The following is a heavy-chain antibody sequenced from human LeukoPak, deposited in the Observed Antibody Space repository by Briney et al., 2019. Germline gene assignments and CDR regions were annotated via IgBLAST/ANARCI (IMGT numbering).Heavy chain of an antibody. CDR1: GGSFSGYY. CDR3: ARDYDGDFYMDV. J-gene: IGHJ6*03. CDR2: INHSGST. D-gene: IGHD3-3*01. Sequence: PSETLSLTCAVYGGSFSGYYWSWIRQPPGKGLEWIGEINHSGSTNYNPSLKSRVTISVDTSKNQFSLKLSSVTAADTAVYYCARDYDGDFYMDVWGKGTTVTISS. V-gene: IGHV4-34*01.